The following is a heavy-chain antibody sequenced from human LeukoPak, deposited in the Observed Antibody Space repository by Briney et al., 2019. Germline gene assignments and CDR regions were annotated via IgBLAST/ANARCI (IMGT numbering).Heavy chain of an antibody. CDR3: ARRIYGGKVSGRTTGLLNVY. D-gene: IGHD4-23*01. V-gene: IGHV4-59*08. Sequence: PSETLSLTCTVSGGSISSYYWSWIRQPPGKGLEWIGYIYYSGSTNYNPSLKSRVTISVDTSKNQFSLKLSSVTAADTAVYYCARRIYGGKVSGRTTGLLNVYWGQGTLVTVSS. CDR1: GGSISSYY. CDR2: IYYSGST. J-gene: IGHJ4*02.